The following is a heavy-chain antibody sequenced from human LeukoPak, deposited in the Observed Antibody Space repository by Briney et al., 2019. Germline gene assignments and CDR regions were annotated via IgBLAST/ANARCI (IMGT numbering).Heavy chain of an antibody. CDR3: AKRGVVIRVVLVGFHKEAYYFDS. Sequence: GRSLRLSCAVSAITLTNYAMSWVRQAPGKGLEWVAGISGSVGGTHYADSVKGRFTISRNNPKNTLYLQMNNLRAGDTAVYFCAKRGVVIRVVLVGFHKEAYYFDSWGQGALVTVSS. V-gene: IGHV3-23*01. D-gene: IGHD3-10*01. CDR2: ISGSVGGT. CDR1: AITLTNYA. J-gene: IGHJ4*02.